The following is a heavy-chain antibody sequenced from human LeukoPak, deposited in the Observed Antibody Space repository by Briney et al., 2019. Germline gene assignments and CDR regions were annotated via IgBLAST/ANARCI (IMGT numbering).Heavy chain of an antibody. V-gene: IGHV1-2*02. Sequence: ASVKVSCKASGYTFTSYDINWVRQATGQGLEWMGWINPNSGGTNYAQKFQGRVTMTRDTSISTAYMELSRLRSDDTAVYYCIVATIWVFDYWGQGTLVTVSS. CDR3: IVATIWVFDY. CDR2: INPNSGGT. J-gene: IGHJ4*02. CDR1: GYTFTSYD. D-gene: IGHD5-12*01.